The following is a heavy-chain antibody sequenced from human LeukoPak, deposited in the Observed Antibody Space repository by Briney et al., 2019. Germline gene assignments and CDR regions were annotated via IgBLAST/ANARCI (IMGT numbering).Heavy chain of an antibody. Sequence: SETLSLTCTVSGGSISSYYWSWIRQPPGKGLEWIGYIYYSGSTNYNPSLKSRVTISVDTSKNQFSLKLSSVTAADTAVYYCARVGEYYDSSGYPHYYFDYWGQGTLVTVSS. CDR3: ARVGEYYDSSGYPHYYFDY. CDR2: IYYSGST. V-gene: IGHV4-59*08. CDR1: GGSISSYY. D-gene: IGHD3-22*01. J-gene: IGHJ4*02.